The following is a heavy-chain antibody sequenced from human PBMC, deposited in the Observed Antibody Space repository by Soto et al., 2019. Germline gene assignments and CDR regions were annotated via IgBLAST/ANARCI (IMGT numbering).Heavy chain of an antibody. CDR3: ARVGFGESYDY. D-gene: IGHD3-10*01. J-gene: IGHJ4*02. CDR1: GGSVSSGGSY. V-gene: IGHV4-31*03. Sequence: PSETLSLTCTVSGGSVSSGGSYWSWIRQHPGKGLEWIGYIYYSGTTYYNPSLKSRVTISVDTSKNQFSLKLSSVTAADTAMYYCARVGFGESYDYWGQGTLVTVSS. CDR2: IYYSGTT.